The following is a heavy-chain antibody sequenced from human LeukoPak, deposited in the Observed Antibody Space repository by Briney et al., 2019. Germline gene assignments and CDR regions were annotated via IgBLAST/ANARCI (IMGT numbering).Heavy chain of an antibody. D-gene: IGHD3-3*01. CDR1: GYTFSSNY. Sequence: PGGSLRLSCAASGYTFSSNYMSWVRQAPGKGLEWVSVIYSSGSTYYADSVKGRFTISRDNSKNTLYLQMNSLRAEDTAVYYCARGAITITSPLDYWGQGTLVTVSS. CDR2: IYSSGST. J-gene: IGHJ4*02. V-gene: IGHV3-53*01. CDR3: ARGAITITSPLDY.